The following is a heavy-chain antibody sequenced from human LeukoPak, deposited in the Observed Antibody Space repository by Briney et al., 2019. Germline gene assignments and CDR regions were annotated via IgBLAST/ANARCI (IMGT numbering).Heavy chain of an antibody. CDR1: GYTFTSYD. CDR2: MNPNSGNT. Sequence: GASVKVSCKASGYTFTSYDINWVRQATGQGLEWMGWMNPNSGNTGYAQKFQGRVTITRNTSISTAYMELSSLRSEDTAVYYCARGSLVPYRSHGGGDYWGQGTLVTVSS. V-gene: IGHV1-8*03. J-gene: IGHJ4*02. CDR3: ARGSLVPYRSHGGGDY. D-gene: IGHD6-13*01.